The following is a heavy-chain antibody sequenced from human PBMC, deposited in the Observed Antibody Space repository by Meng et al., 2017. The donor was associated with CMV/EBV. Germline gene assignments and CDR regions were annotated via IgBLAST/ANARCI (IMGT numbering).Heavy chain of an antibody. CDR1: GFTFISSS. CDR3: AAASSWDYYYYNAFDV. D-gene: IGHD1-26*01. Sequence: SVKVSCKASGFTFISSSVQWVRQARGQPLGWIGWIVVETGNTNYAQKFQERVTISRDMSTNTAYMDVSSLTSDDSAVYYCAAASSWDYYYYNAFDVWGQGTTVTVSS. J-gene: IGHJ6*02. V-gene: IGHV1-58*01. CDR2: IVVETGNT.